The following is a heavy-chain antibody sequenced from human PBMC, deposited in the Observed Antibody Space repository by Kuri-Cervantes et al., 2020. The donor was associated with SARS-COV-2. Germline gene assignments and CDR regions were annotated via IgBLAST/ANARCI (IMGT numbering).Heavy chain of an antibody. J-gene: IGHJ2*01. D-gene: IGHD7-27*01. CDR2: IIPIFGTA. CDR3: ARYPDHKQANWGSEADWYFDL. Sequence: SVKVSCKASGYTFTSYGISWVRQAPGQGLEWMGGIIPIFGTANYAQKFQGRVTITTDESTSTAYMELSSLRSEDTAVYYCARYPDHKQANWGSEADWYFDLWGRGTLVTVSS. CDR1: GYTFTSYG. V-gene: IGHV1-69*05.